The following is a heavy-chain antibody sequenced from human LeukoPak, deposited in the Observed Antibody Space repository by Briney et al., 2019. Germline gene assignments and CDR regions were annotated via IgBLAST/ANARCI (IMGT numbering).Heavy chain of an antibody. CDR1: GGTFSSYA. CDR3: ARALPYSYGYHDAFDI. D-gene: IGHD5-18*01. CDR2: IIPIFGTA. V-gene: IGHV1-69*13. J-gene: IGHJ3*02. Sequence: SVTVSCKASGGTFSSYAISWVRQAPGQGLEWMGGIIPIFGTANYAQKFQGRVTITADESTSTAYMELSSLRSEDTAVYYCARALPYSYGYHDAFDIWGQGTMVTVSS.